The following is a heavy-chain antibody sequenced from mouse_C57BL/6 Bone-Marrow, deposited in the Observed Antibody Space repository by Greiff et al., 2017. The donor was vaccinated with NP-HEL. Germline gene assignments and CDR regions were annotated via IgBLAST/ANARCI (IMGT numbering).Heavy chain of an antibody. J-gene: IGHJ4*01. CDR2: IWWDDDK. CDR1: GFSLSTFGMG. Sequence: QVQLKESGPGILQPSQTLSLTCSFSGFSLSTFGMGVGWIRQPSGKGLEWLAHIWWDDDKYYNPARKSRLTISKDTSKNQVFLKIANVDTADTATYYCARIMVTRYYYAMDYWGQGTSVTVSS. V-gene: IGHV8-8*01. D-gene: IGHD2-2*01. CDR3: ARIMVTRYYYAMDY.